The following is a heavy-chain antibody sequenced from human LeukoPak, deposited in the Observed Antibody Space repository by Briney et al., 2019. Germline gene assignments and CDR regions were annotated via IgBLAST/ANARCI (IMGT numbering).Heavy chain of an antibody. CDR2: IRGSDDST. V-gene: IGHV3-23*01. Sequence: TGGSLRLSCAASGFTFSSYAMTWVRQAPGKGLEWVSTIRGSDDSTYYADSVKGRFTISRDNSKNTLYLQMNSLRAEDTVIYYCAKDTGPAAGITADYWGQGTLVTVSS. CDR1: GFTFSSYA. CDR3: AKDTGPAAGITADY. D-gene: IGHD6-13*01. J-gene: IGHJ4*02.